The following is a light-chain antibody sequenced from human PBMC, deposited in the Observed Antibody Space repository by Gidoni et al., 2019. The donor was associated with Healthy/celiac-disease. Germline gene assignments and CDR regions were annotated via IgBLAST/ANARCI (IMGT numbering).Light chain of an antibody. V-gene: IGLV1-40*01. CDR2: GNS. CDR1: SSNIGAGYE. Sequence: SVLTQPPSVSGAPGHRVTISCTGSSSNIGAGYEVHWYQQLPGTAPKLPIYGNSQRPSGVPDRFSGSKSGTSASLAITGLQAEDEADYYCQSYDSSLSGSYVFGTGTKVTVL. J-gene: IGLJ1*01. CDR3: QSYDSSLSGSYV.